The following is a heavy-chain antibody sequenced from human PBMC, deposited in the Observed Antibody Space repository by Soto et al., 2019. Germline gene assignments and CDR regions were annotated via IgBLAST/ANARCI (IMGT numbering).Heavy chain of an antibody. D-gene: IGHD2-21*02. CDR3: ARGVVLTATHYGMDV. Sequence: QVQLVQSGAEVKKPGSSVKVSCKASGGTFSSYAISWVRQAPGQGLEWMGGIIPIFGTANYAQKFQGRVTSTAGESTSTACMELSSLRSEDTAVYYCARGVVLTATHYGMDVWGQGTTVTVSS. J-gene: IGHJ6*02. V-gene: IGHV1-69*12. CDR1: GGTFSSYA. CDR2: IIPIFGTA.